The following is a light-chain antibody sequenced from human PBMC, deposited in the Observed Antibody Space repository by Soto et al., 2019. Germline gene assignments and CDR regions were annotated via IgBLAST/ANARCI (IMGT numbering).Light chain of an antibody. Sequence: DIQMTQTPSSLSASVGNRVTITCRASQSISSYLNWYQQKPGKAPKLLIYAASSLQSGVPSRFSGSGSATYFTLNISSLQPEDFATYYCQQCYSTPYTFGLGTKVDIK. CDR1: QSISSY. CDR3: QQCYSTPYT. V-gene: IGKV1-39*01. J-gene: IGKJ2*01. CDR2: AAS.